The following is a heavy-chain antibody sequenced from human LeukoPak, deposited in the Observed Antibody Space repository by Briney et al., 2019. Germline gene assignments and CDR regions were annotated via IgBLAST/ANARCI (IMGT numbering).Heavy chain of an antibody. CDR2: IYYTGST. Sequence: SETLSLTCTVSGGSISSYYWSWIRQPPGKGLEWIGNIYYTGSTNYNPSLKSRVTISVDTSKNQFSLKLSSVTAADTAVYYCARALYSSSSGSYYYGMDVWGQGTTVTVSS. CDR3: ARALYSSSSGSYYYGMDV. CDR1: GGSISSYY. J-gene: IGHJ6*02. D-gene: IGHD6-6*01. V-gene: IGHV4-59*01.